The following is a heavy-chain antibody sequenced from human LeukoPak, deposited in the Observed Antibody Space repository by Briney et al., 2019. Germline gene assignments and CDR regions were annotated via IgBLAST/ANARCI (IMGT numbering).Heavy chain of an antibody. J-gene: IGHJ4*02. CDR1: GGPIKNYY. CDR3: ARGPTRGSYGSAIPHGTYDY. CDR2: INHRGSP. D-gene: IGHD3-10*01. Sequence: PSETLSLTCTVSGGPIKNYYWNWLPQPPGKGVEGVGEINHRGSPNQNPSLKIRVTISVDTSKNQFSLKLSSVTAADTAVYYCARGPTRGSYGSAIPHGTYDYWGQGTLVTVSS. V-gene: IGHV4-34*01.